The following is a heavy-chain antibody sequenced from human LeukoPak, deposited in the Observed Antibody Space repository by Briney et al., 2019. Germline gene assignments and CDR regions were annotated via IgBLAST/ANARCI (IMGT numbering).Heavy chain of an antibody. V-gene: IGHV4-61*02. CDR1: GGSISSGSYY. D-gene: IGHD3-3*01. J-gene: IGHJ6*04. CDR2: IYTSGST. Sequence: SQTLSLTCTVSGGSISSGSYYWRWIRQPAGKGLEWIGRIYTSGSTNYNPSLKSRVTISVDTSKNQFSLKLSSVTAADTAVYYCAREAIFGVVMDVWGKGTTVTVSS. CDR3: AREAIFGVVMDV.